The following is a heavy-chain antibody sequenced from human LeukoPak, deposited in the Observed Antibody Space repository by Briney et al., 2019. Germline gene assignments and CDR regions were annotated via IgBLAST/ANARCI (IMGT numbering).Heavy chain of an antibody. CDR1: GYTFTGYY. CDR2: INPNSGGT. CDR3: ARDSHIVVVSAYDY. J-gene: IGHJ4*02. V-gene: IGHV1-2*06. Sequence: ASVKVSCKASGYTFTGYYMHWVRQAPGQGLEWMGRINPNSGGTNYAQKFQGRVTMTRDTSISTAYMELSRLRSDDTAVYYCARDSHIVVVSAYDYWGQGTLVTVSS. D-gene: IGHD2-21*01.